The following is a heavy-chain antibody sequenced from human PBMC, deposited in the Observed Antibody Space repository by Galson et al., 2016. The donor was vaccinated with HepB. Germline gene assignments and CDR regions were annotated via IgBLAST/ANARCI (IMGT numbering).Heavy chain of an antibody. CDR2: ISSSNTYI. J-gene: IGHJ4*02. CDR3: AVDPPYCSSTSCQSDY. D-gene: IGHD2-2*01. CDR1: GFTFSDYS. Sequence: GSLRLSCAASGFTFSDYSMNWVRQAPGKGLEWVSSISSSNTYIYYGDSVKGRFTISRDNAKNSLYLQMSSLRVEDTAVYYCAVDPPYCSSTSCQSDYWGQGTLVTVSS. V-gene: IGHV3-21*01.